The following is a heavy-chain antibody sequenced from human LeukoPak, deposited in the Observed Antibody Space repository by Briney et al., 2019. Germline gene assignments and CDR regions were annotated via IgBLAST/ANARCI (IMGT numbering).Heavy chain of an antibody. Sequence: PGGSLRLSCAASGFIFSDYYMSWIRQAPGKGLEWVSYISSSSSYTSYADSVKGRFTISRDDAKNSLYLQMSSLRAEDTAVYYCARDRLRGSGWHNWFDPWGQGTLVTVSS. D-gene: IGHD6-19*01. CDR1: GFIFSDYY. J-gene: IGHJ5*02. V-gene: IGHV3-11*06. CDR3: ARDRLRGSGWHNWFDP. CDR2: ISSSSSYT.